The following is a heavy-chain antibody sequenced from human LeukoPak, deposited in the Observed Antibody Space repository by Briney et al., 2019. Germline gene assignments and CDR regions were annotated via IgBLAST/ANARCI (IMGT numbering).Heavy chain of an antibody. Sequence: GASVKVSCKVCGYSLTELFMHGVRQAPGKGLEWMGGFDPRNGGTYFAQNFQGRVTLTEDTSTDTSSMELRSLKSDDTAVYYCTTSDRQFCSPSSCYMPFDYWGQGSLVTVSS. D-gene: IGHD2-2*02. J-gene: IGHJ4*02. V-gene: IGHV1-24*01. CDR3: TTSDRQFCSPSSCYMPFDY. CDR1: GYSLTELF. CDR2: FDPRNGGT.